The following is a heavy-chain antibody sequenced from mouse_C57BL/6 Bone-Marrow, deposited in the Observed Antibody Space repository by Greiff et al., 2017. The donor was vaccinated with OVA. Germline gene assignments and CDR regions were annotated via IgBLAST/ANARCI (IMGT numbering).Heavy chain of an antibody. CDR3: ARPSDLLLLHYFDY. V-gene: IGHV5-17*01. D-gene: IGHD1-1*01. J-gene: IGHJ2*01. CDR1: GFTFSDYG. Sequence: EVKLVESGGGLVKPGGSLKLSCAASGFTFSDYGMHWVRQAPEKGLEWVAYISSGSSTIYYADTVKGRFTISRDNAKNTLFLQMTSLRSEDTAMYYGARPSDLLLLHYFDYWGQGTTLTVSS. CDR2: ISSGSSTI.